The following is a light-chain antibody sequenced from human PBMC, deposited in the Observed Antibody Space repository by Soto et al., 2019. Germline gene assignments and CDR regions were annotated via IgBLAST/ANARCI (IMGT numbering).Light chain of an antibody. V-gene: IGKV4-1*01. CDR2: WAY. CDR3: KQYYSTPLT. CDR1: QSVLYSSNNKNY. Sequence: DIVMTQSPDSLAVSLGERATINCKSSQSVLYSSNNKNYLAWYQQKPGQPPKLLIYWAYTRESGVHDRFSGSGSGTDFTLTIRSLQAEDVAVYYCKQYYSTPLTFGQGTKVDI. J-gene: IGKJ1*01.